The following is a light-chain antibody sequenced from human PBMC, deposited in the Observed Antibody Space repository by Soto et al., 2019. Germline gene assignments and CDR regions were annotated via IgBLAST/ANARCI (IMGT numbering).Light chain of an antibody. V-gene: IGKV1-27*01. CDR2: AAS. CDR1: QGIGVY. J-gene: IGKJ4*01. Sequence: DIQMTQSPSSLSASLGDRVTITCRASQGIGVYLAWFQQKPGNVPRLLIYAASTLQSGVPSRFSGSGSGTDFTLTISSLQPEDVVTYYCQKYNSAPLTFGGGTKVEIK. CDR3: QKYNSAPLT.